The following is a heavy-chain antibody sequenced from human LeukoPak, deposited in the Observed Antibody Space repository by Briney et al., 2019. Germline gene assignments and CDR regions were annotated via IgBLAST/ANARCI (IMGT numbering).Heavy chain of an antibody. V-gene: IGHV4-34*01. J-gene: IGHJ4*02. CDR2: INNSGST. Sequence: SENLSLNSAVYSGSCRGYFWGWLRHPPGKGLEWIGEINNSGSTNYNTSLKSRVTISVDTTKNPYSLQRSTVPAADTAVYYCARGMAFVCWVQGTLVTVCS. D-gene: IGHD5-24*01. CDR1: SGSCRGYF. CDR3: ARGMAFVC.